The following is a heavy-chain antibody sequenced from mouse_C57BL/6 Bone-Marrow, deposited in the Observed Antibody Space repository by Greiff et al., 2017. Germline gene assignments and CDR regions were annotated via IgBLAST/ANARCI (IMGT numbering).Heavy chain of an antibody. V-gene: IGHV2-2*01. CDR3: ARKIMGRCYYAMDY. Sequence: VKLVESGPGLVQPSQSLSITCTVSGFSLTSYGVHWVRQSPGKGLEWLGVIWSGGSTDYNAAFISRLSISKDNSKSQVFFKMNSLQADDTAIYYCARKIMGRCYYAMDYWGQGTSVTVSS. CDR2: IWSGGST. J-gene: IGHJ4*01. D-gene: IGHD4-1*01. CDR1: GFSLTSYG.